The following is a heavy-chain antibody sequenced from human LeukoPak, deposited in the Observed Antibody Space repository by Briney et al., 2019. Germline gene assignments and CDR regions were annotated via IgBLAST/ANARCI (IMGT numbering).Heavy chain of an antibody. J-gene: IGHJ4*02. V-gene: IGHV3-43*02. D-gene: IGHD6-19*01. CDR3: ARESETSGWYDY. CDR1: GFIFDNYA. CDR2: ISGDGGST. Sequence: GGSLRLSCAAPGFIFDNYAIHCVREARGKGLEWVSLISGDGGSTFYADSVRGRFTISRDNTRKSLSLQMSSLRSEDTALYYCARESETSGWYDYWGQGTLVTVSS.